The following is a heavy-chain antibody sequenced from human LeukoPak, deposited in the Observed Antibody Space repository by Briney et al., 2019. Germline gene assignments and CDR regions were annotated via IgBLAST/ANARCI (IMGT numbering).Heavy chain of an antibody. CDR2: ISGSGGST. V-gene: IGHV3-23*01. D-gene: IGHD1-26*01. J-gene: IGHJ6*02. CDR1: GFTFSSYA. Sequence: PGGSLRLSCAASGFTFSSYAMSWVRQAPGKGLEWVSAISGSGGSTYYADSVKGRFTISRDNSKNTLYLQMNSLRAEDTAVYYCAKVGSYAYYYGMDVWGQGTTVTVSS. CDR3: AKVGSYAYYYGMDV.